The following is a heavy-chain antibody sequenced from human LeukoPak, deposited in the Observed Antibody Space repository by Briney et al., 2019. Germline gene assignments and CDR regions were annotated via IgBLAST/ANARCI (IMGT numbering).Heavy chain of an antibody. D-gene: IGHD3-3*01. Sequence: ASVKVSCKASGYTFTGYYMHWVRQAPGQGLEWMGWINPNSGGTNYAQKFQGRVTMTRDTSISTAYMELSRLRSDDTAVYYCARGTGYDFWSGHFDYWGQGTLVTVSS. CDR2: INPNSGGT. J-gene: IGHJ4*02. V-gene: IGHV1-2*02. CDR3: ARGTGYDFWSGHFDY. CDR1: GYTFTGYY.